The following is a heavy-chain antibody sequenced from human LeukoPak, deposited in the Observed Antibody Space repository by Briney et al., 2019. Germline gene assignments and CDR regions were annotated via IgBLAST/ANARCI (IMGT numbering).Heavy chain of an antibody. V-gene: IGHV3-9*03. D-gene: IGHD3-16*01. J-gene: IGHJ4*02. CDR2: ISWNSGTI. CDR1: GFTFDDYA. CDR3: AKDSSSSNAYFDY. Sequence: PGGSLRLSCAASGFTFDDYAMHWVRQAPGKGLEWVSGISWNSGTIGYADSVKGRFTISRDNAKNSLYLQMDSLRAEDMALYYCAKDSSSSNAYFDYWGQGTLVTVSS.